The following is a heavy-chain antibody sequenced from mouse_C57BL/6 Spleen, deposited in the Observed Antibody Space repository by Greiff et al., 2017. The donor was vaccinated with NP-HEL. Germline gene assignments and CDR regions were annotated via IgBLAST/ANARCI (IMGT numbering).Heavy chain of an antibody. CDR1: GYTFTTYW. Sequence: QVQLQQSGAELAKPGASVKLSCKASGYTFTTYWMHWVKQRPGQGLEWIGYINPSSGYTKYNQQFKDKATLTADKSSSTAYMQLSSLTNEDSAVYYWARSGSNWAWYFDVWGTGTTVTVSS. CDR3: ARSGSNWAWYFDV. D-gene: IGHD4-1*01. V-gene: IGHV1-7*01. J-gene: IGHJ1*03. CDR2: INPSSGYT.